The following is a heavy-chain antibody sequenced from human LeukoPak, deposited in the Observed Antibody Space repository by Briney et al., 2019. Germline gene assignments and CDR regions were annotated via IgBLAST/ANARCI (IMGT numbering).Heavy chain of an antibody. CDR3: ASARTSSRSWFTFDY. V-gene: IGHV4-39*01. CDR1: GGSISSSSYY. CDR2: IYCSGST. D-gene: IGHD6-13*01. J-gene: IGHJ4*02. Sequence: PSETLSLTCTVSGGSISSSSYYWGWIRQPPGKGLEWIGSIYCSGSTYYNPSLKSRVTISVDTSKNQLSLKLSSVTAADTAVYYCASARTSSRSWFTFDYWGQGILVTVSS.